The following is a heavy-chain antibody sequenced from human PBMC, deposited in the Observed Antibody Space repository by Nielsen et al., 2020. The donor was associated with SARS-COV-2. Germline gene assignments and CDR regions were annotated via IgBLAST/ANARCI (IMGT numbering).Heavy chain of an antibody. Sequence: GESLKISCAASGFAFGFYDMNWVRQAPGKGLEWISHIRSSGSAIYYADSVRGRFTISRDNDKKSLYLEMNSLRGDDTAIYYCAREGMTTVTSFRFFDYWGQGTVVTVSS. J-gene: IGHJ4*02. CDR1: GFAFGFYD. CDR3: AREGMTTVTSFRFFDY. V-gene: IGHV3-48*03. CDR2: IRSSGSAI. D-gene: IGHD4-11*01.